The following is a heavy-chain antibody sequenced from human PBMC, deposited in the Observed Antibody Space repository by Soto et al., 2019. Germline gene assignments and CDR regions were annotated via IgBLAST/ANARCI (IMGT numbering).Heavy chain of an antibody. D-gene: IGHD2-2*01. CDR2: INHSGST. J-gene: IGHJ6*03. CDR1: GGSFSGYY. Sequence: QVQLQQWGAGLLKPSETLSLTCAVYGGSFSGYYWSWIRQPPGKGLEWLGEINHSGSTNYNPALKSQVTISVDTSKNQFSLKLSSVTAADTAVYYCARGRYCSSTSCYGYYMDVWGKGTTVTVSS. V-gene: IGHV4-34*01. CDR3: ARGRYCSSTSCYGYYMDV.